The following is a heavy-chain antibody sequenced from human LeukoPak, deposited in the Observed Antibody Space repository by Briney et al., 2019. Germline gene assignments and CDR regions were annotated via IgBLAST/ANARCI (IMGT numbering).Heavy chain of an antibody. Sequence: SVKVSCKASGGTFSSYAIGWVRQAPGQGLEWMGGIIPIFGTANYAQKFQGRVTITADESTSTAYMELSSLRSGDTAVYYCARTPSIVGATRGFDYWGQGTLVTVSS. CDR1: GGTFSSYA. CDR2: IIPIFGTA. D-gene: IGHD1-26*01. V-gene: IGHV1-69*13. CDR3: ARTPSIVGATRGFDY. J-gene: IGHJ4*02.